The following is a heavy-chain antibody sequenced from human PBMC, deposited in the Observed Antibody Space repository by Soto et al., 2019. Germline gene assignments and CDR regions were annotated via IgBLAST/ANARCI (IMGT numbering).Heavy chain of an antibody. V-gene: IGHV1-18*01. CDR3: ARVRLYGSGSYYNGPLADY. CDR1: GYTFTSYG. J-gene: IGHJ4*02. Sequence: ASVKVSCKASGYTFTSYGISWVRQAPGQGLEWMGWISAYNGNTNYAQKLQGRVTMTTDASTSTAYMGLSSLRSDDTAVYYCARVRLYGSGSYYNGPLADYWGQGTLVTVSS. CDR2: ISAYNGNT. D-gene: IGHD3-10*01.